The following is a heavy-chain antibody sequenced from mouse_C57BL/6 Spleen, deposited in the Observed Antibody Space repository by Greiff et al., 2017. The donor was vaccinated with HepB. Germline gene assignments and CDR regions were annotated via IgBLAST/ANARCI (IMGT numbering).Heavy chain of an antibody. CDR3: ARSLYDYAMDY. Sequence: VQLQQPGAELVRPGTSVKLSCKASGYTFTSYWMHWVKQRPGQGLEWIGVIDPSDSYTNYNQKFKGKATLTVDTSSSTACMQLSSLTAEDSAVYYCARSLYDYAMDYWGQGTSVTVSS. D-gene: IGHD2-3*01. CDR2: IDPSDSYT. CDR1: GYTFTSYW. V-gene: IGHV1-59*01. J-gene: IGHJ4*01.